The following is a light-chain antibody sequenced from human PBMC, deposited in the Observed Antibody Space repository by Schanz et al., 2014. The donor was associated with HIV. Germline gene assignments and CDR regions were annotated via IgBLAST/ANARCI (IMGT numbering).Light chain of an antibody. J-gene: IGKJ4*01. CDR1: QSISGW. CDR3: LLHNSYPLT. Sequence: DIQMTQSPSTLSASVGDRITITCRASQSISGWLAWYQQKPAKAPNLLISEASTLESGVPSRFSGSRSGTEFTLTITNLQPEDVATYYCLLHNSYPLTFGGGTKVEIK. V-gene: IGKV1-5*03. CDR2: EAS.